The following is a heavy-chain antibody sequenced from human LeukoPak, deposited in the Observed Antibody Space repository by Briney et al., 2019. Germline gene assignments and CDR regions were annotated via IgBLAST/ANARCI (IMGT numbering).Heavy chain of an antibody. CDR3: ARDGTVLLWFGEYLSGAFDI. J-gene: IGHJ3*02. Sequence: ASVKVSCKASGYTFTSYAMHWVRQAPGQRLEWMGWINAGNGNTKYSQKFQGRVTITRDTSASTAYMELSSLRSEDTAVYYCARDGTVLLWFGEYLSGAFDIWGQGTMVTVSS. V-gene: IGHV1-3*01. D-gene: IGHD3-10*01. CDR1: GYTFTSYA. CDR2: INAGNGNT.